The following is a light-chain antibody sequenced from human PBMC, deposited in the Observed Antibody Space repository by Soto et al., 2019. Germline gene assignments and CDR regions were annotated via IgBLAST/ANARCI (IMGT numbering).Light chain of an antibody. CDR3: QQYMSYS. J-gene: IGKJ1*01. CDR1: QSISSW. CDR2: DAS. V-gene: IGKV1-5*01. Sequence: DIQMTQSPSTLSASVGDRVTITCRASQSISSWLAWYQQKPGKAPKLLIYDASSLESGVPSSFSGSGSGTEFTLTISSLQPDDFATYYCQQYMSYSFGQGTKVDIK.